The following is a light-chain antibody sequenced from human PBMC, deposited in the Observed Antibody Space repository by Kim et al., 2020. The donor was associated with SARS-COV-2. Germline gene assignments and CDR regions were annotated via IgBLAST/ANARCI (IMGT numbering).Light chain of an antibody. CDR1: KLGERY. Sequence: SYELTQPPSVSVSLGQTAIITCSGHKLGERYATWYQQRPGQPPLVVIYQDDKRPSGISDRFSGSNSGDTATLTISGTQAMDEGDYFCQAWDSNPEKVFAG. CDR2: QDD. CDR3: QAWDSNPEKV. J-gene: IGLJ3*02. V-gene: IGLV3-1*01.